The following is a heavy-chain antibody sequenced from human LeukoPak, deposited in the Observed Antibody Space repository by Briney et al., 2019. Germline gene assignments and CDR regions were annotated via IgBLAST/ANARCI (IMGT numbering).Heavy chain of an antibody. J-gene: IGHJ4*02. CDR2: IYSGDRT. CDR3: ARDGGYSYGYGFDY. Sequence: GGSLRLSCAASGFTFSDYYMSWIRQAPGKGLEWVSVIYSGDRTYYADSVKGRFTISSDSSKNTLYLQMNSLRAEDTAVYYCARDGGYSYGYGFDYWGQGTLVTVSS. D-gene: IGHD5-18*01. CDR1: GFTFSDYY. V-gene: IGHV3-66*01.